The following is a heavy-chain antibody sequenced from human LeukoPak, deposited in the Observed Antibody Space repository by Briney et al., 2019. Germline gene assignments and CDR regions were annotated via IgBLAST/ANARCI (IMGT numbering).Heavy chain of an antibody. CDR3: ARVRSMGEDYYYYGMDV. D-gene: IGHD1-26*01. J-gene: IGHJ6*02. V-gene: IGHV4-31*03. CDR1: GGSISSGGYY. CDR2: IYYSGST. Sequence: PSETLSLTCTVSGGSISSGGYYWSWIRQHPGKGLEWIGYIYYSGSTYYNPSLKSRVTISVDTSKNQFSLKLSSVTAADTAVYYCARVRSMGEDYYYYGMDVWGQGTTVTVSS.